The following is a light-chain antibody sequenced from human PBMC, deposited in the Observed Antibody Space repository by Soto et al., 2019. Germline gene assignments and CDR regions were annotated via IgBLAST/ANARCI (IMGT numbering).Light chain of an antibody. CDR2: GAS. CDR3: QQYGSSPPPLT. CDR1: QSVSSSY. J-gene: IGKJ4*01. V-gene: IGKV3-20*01. Sequence: EIVLTQSPGTLSLSPGERATLSCRASQSVSSSYLAWYQQKPGQAPRLLIYGASSRATGIPDRFSGSGSGTDFTLTISRLEPEDVEVYSCQQYGSSPPPLTFGGGTKVEIK.